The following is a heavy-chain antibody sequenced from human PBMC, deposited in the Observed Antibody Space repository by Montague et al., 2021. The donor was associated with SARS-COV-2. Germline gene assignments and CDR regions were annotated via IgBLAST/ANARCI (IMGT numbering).Heavy chain of an antibody. CDR2: IYYSGST. CDR1: GGSISSYY. J-gene: IGHJ4*02. V-gene: IGHV4-59*01. Sequence: SETLSLACTVSGGSISSYYWSWIRQPPGKGLEWIGYIYYSGSTNYIPSLKSRVTISVDTSKNQFALKLSSVTAADTAVYYCARVQRVYFCGLGVSAHFDYWGQGTLVTVSS. D-gene: IGHD3-10*01. CDR3: ARVQRVYFCGLGVSAHFDY.